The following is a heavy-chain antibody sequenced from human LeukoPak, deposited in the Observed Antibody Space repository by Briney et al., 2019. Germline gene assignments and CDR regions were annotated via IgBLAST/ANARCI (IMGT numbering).Heavy chain of an antibody. V-gene: IGHV5-51*01. CDR3: ARQGGGYCYY. D-gene: IGHD2-21*01. CDR2: IFPGGSDT. J-gene: IGHJ4*02. CDR1: GYNFDIYW. Sequence: GESLKISCKTSGYNFDIYWIAWVRQVPGKGLECMGIIFPGGSDTRYSPSFQGQVTISADASISTAYLQWSSLKASDTAMYYCARQGGGYCYYWGQGTLVTVSS.